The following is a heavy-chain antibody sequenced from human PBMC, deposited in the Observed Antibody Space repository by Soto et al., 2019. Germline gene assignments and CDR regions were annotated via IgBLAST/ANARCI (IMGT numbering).Heavy chain of an antibody. CDR1: GGSFTGYF. CDR3: APTPRLLVP. V-gene: IGHV4-34*02. Sequence: QVQIQQSGARLLKPSETLSLTCSVSGGSFTGYFYSWIRQSPGRGLEWIGEINDGGITKYSPSLKSRAFMSADRAKKQFSLTLTSLTAADTGVYYCAPTPRLLVPWGQGTPVIVSS. J-gene: IGHJ1*01. CDR2: INDGGIT. D-gene: IGHD2-8*02.